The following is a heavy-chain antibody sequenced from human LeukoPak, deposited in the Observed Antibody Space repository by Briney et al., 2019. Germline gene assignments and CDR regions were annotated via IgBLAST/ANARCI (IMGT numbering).Heavy chain of an antibody. CDR2: IYYSGST. Sequence: PSETLSLTCTVSGGSISSYYWNWIRQPPGKGLEWIGNIYYSGSTNYNPSLKSRVTISVDTSKNQFSLKLSSVTAADTAVYYCARRRCSGGTCSPQYFDYWGQEPWSPSPQ. J-gene: IGHJ4*01. CDR3: ARRRCSGGTCSPQYFDY. V-gene: IGHV4-59*01. D-gene: IGHD2-15*01. CDR1: GGSISSYY.